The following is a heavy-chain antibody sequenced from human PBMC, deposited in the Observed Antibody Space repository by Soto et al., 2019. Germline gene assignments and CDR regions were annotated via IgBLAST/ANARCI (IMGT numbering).Heavy chain of an antibody. J-gene: IGHJ4*02. CDR1: GFTFSNAW. V-gene: IGHV3-15*07. CDR3: TTDLIFAWIQLARRPTYRDY. Sequence: GGSLRLSCAASGFTFSNAWMNWVRQAPGKGLEWVGRIKSKTDGGTTDYAATVKGRFTISRAVSKNTPYLQMNSLKTEDTAVYYCTTDLIFAWIQLARRPTYRDYWGQGTLVTVSS. CDR2: IKSKTDGGTT. D-gene: IGHD5-18*01.